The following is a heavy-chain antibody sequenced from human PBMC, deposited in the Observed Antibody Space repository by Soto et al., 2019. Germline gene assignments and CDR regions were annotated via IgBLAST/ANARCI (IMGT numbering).Heavy chain of an antibody. D-gene: IGHD2-15*01. CDR1: GYTFTSYY. Sequence: ASVKVSCKASGYTFTSYYMHWVRQAPGQGLEWMGIINPSGGSTSYAQKFQGRVTMTRDTSTSTVYMELSSLRSEDTAVYYCARGSGDVEHYYYYYGMDVWGQGTTVTVSS. V-gene: IGHV1-46*03. J-gene: IGHJ6*02. CDR3: ARGSGDVEHYYYYYGMDV. CDR2: INPSGGST.